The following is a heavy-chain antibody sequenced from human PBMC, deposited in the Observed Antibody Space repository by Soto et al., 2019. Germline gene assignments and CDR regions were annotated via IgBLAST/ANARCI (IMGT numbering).Heavy chain of an antibody. V-gene: IGHV3-21*01. D-gene: IGHD2-2*01. CDR2: ISATSTTL. J-gene: IGHJ6*02. CDR3: AVLYAMDA. CDR1: GFTFSGYA. Sequence: EVQLVESGGGLVKPGGSLRLSCAASGFTFSGYAMNWVRQAPGKGLEWVSCISATSTTLYYADSVKGRFTISRDNGNNALHLDMNDRADERPTVFVRAVLYAMDAWGQGTTVTVSS.